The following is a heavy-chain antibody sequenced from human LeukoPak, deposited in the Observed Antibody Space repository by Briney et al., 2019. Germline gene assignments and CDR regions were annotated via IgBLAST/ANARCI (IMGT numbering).Heavy chain of an antibody. CDR1: GFTFSSYS. Sequence: GGSLRLSCAASGFTFSSYSMNWVRQAPGKGLEWVSSISSSSSYIYYADSVKGRFTISRDNAKNSLYLQMNSLRAEDTAVYYCARDSGYSYGSADFDYWGQGTLVTVSS. V-gene: IGHV3-21*01. CDR3: ARDSGYSYGSADFDY. D-gene: IGHD5-18*01. CDR2: ISSSSSYI. J-gene: IGHJ4*02.